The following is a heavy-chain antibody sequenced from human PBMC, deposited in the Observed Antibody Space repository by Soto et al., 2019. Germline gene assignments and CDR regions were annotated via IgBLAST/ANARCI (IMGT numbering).Heavy chain of an antibody. J-gene: IGHJ5*02. V-gene: IGHV1-69*06. CDR3: ARDRTDSGYYTNWLDP. Sequence: SVKVSCKASGGTFGSDAITWVRQAPGQGLEWVGRIIPIFGTTNYAQNLQGRDTISADKSTLTSHMELHSLTSDDTALYYCARDRTDSGYYTNWLDPWGQGTQVTVSS. D-gene: IGHD3-22*01. CDR2: IIPIFGTT. CDR1: GGTFGSDA.